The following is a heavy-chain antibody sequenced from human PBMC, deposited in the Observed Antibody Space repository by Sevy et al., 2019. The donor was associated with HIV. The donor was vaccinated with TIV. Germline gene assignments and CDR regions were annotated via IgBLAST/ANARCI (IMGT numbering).Heavy chain of an antibody. CDR1: GGSFSGYY. V-gene: IGHV4-34*01. Sequence: SETLSLTCAVYGGSFSGYYWSWIRQPPGKGLEWIGEINHSGSTNYNPSLKRRVTISVDTSKNQFSLKLSSVTAADTAVYYCARGRPGGTSIVATIRRGHNWFDPWGQGTLVTVSS. J-gene: IGHJ5*02. CDR2: INHSGST. CDR3: ARGRPGGTSIVATIRRGHNWFDP. D-gene: IGHD5-12*01.